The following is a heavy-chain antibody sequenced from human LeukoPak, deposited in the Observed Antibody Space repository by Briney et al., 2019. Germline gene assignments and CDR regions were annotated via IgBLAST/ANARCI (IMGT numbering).Heavy chain of an antibody. CDR2: IDPSDSYT. CDR3: ERDEDGGERGYNEHGFDI. CDR1: VYSFTRYW. V-gene: IGHV5-10-1*01. Sequence: PGESLKISCRGSVYSFTRYWIIWLRQMPGKGLQWMGRIDPSDSYTNYSPSFQGHVTISADKSISAAYLQWSSLKASDSAMYYCERDEDGGERGYNEHGFDIWCQGTMVTVSS. J-gene: IGHJ3*02. D-gene: IGHD5-24*01.